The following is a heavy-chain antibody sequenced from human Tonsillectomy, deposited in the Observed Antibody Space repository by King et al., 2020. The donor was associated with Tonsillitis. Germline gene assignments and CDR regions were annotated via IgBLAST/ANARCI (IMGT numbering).Heavy chain of an antibody. J-gene: IGHJ4*02. V-gene: IGHV3-30*04. CDR3: ARLTYDSSGYYYSDY. D-gene: IGHD3-22*01. CDR2: ISYDGSNK. CDR1: GFTFSRYA. Sequence: VQLVESGGGVVQPGRSLRLSCAASGFTFSRYAMHWVRQAPGKGLEWVAVISYDGSNKYYADSVKGRFTISRDNSKNTLYLQMNSLRAEDTAVYYCARLTYDSSGYYYSDYWGQGTLVTVSS.